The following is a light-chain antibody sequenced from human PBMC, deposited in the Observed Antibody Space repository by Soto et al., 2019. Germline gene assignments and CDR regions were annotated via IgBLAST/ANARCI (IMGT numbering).Light chain of an antibody. CDR3: HRYGGSPPAYT. CDR1: QSVSSSY. V-gene: IGKV3-20*01. J-gene: IGKJ2*01. CDR2: GAS. Sequence: EIVLTQSPGTLSLSPGERATLSCRASQSVSSSYLAWYQQKPGQAPRLVIYGASSRATGIPDRFSGSGSGTDFTLTITRVEHEDFGVYSCHRYGGSPPAYTFGLGTKLEI.